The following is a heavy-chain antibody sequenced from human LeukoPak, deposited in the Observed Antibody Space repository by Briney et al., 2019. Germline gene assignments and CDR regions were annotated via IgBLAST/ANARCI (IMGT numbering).Heavy chain of an antibody. D-gene: IGHD3-10*01. Sequence: EASVKVSCKASGYTFTGYYMHWVRQAPGQGLEWMGRINPNSGGTNYAQKFQGRVTMTRDTSISTAYMELSRLRSDDTAFYYCAKTYYYGSGSSFWFDPWGQGTLVTVSS. CDR3: AKTYYYGSGSSFWFDP. CDR1: GYTFTGYY. J-gene: IGHJ5*02. V-gene: IGHV1-2*06. CDR2: INPNSGGT.